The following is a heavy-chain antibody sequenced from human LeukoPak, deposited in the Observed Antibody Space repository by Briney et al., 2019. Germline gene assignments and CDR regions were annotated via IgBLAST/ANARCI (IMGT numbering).Heavy chain of an antibody. J-gene: IGHJ4*02. D-gene: IGHD2-2*01. CDR2: IKQDGSEK. V-gene: IGHV3-7*01. CDR3: AREYCSSTSCYLGGQDFDY. Sequence: GGSLRLSCGASGFTFSSYWMSWVRQAPGKGLEWVANIKQDGSEKYYVDSVKGRFTISRDNAKNSLYLQMNSLRAEDTAVYYCAREYCSSTSCYLGGQDFDYWGQGTLVTVSA. CDR1: GFTFSSYW.